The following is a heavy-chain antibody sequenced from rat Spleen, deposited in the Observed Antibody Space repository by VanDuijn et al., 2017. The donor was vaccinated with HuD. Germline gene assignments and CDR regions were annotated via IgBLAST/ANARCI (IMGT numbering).Heavy chain of an antibody. CDR3: AGGPDYFDY. CDR2: IKAKSNNYAT. Sequence: EVQLVESGGGLVQPGNSLKLSCATSGFTFSTAWMYWYRQFPEKRLEWVARIKAKSNNYATDYTESVKGRFTISRDDSKSSIYLQMNNLKEEDTAIYYCAGGPDYFDYWGQGVMVTVSS. CDR1: GFTFSTAW. V-gene: IGHV6-6*01. J-gene: IGHJ2*01. D-gene: IGHD1-11*01.